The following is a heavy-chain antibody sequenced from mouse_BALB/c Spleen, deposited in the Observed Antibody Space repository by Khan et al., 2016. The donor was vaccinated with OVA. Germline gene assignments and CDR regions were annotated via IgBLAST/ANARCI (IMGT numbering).Heavy chain of an antibody. CDR1: GFPLPSYG. CDR2: IWAGGST. Sequence: VQLKQSGPGLLAPSQSLSITCPVLGFPLPSYGVHWVRQPPGKGLEWLGIIWAGGSTTYNSAFMSRLSFSKDNSKRQVFLKMNSMQTDDTAMYYCARDTTATPYWGQGTLVTVSA. CDR3: ARDTTATPY. J-gene: IGHJ3*01. V-gene: IGHV2-9*02. D-gene: IGHD1-2*01.